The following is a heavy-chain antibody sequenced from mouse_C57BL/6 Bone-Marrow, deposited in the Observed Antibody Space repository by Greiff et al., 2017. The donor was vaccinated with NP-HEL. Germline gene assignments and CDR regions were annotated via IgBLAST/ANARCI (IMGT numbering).Heavy chain of an antibody. CDR3: TDYYGGSYWYFDV. J-gene: IGHJ1*03. Sequence: VQLKESGAELVRPGASVKLSCTASGFNIKDDYMHWVKQRPEQGLEWIGWIDPENGDTEYASKFQGKATITADTSSNTAYLQLSSLTSEDTAVYYCTDYYGGSYWYFDVWGTGTTVTVSS. V-gene: IGHV14-4*01. CDR2: IDPENGDT. CDR1: GFNIKDDY. D-gene: IGHD1-1*01.